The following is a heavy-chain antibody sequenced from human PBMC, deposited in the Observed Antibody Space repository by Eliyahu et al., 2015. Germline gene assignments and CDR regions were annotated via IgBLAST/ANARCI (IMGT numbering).Heavy chain of an antibody. CDR2: ISSSYSYI. CDR3: ARMSYCSSSSCQIDY. CDR1: GFTFSGYT. J-gene: IGHJ4*02. V-gene: IGHV3-21*01. D-gene: IGHD2-2*01. Sequence: VQLVESGGGLVKPGESLRLSCAAXGFTFSGYTMNWVRQAPGKGLEWVSSISSSYSYIYYADSVKGRFTISRDNGENSLYLQMNSLRAEDTALYYCARMSYCSSSSCQIDYWGQGTLVTVSS.